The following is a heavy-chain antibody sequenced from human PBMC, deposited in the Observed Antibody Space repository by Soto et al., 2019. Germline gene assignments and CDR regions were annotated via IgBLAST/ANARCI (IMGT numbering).Heavy chain of an antibody. CDR1: GDTFSSYA. Sequence: QVQLVQSGAEVKKPGSSVKVSCKASGDTFSSYAISWVRQAPGQGLEWMGGIIPIFGTANYAQKFQGRVTITADESTSTAYMELSSLRSEDTAEYYCARDGSGYRSRASPMDVWGQGTTVTVSS. D-gene: IGHD3-22*01. CDR3: ARDGSGYRSRASPMDV. J-gene: IGHJ6*02. V-gene: IGHV1-69*01. CDR2: IIPIFGTA.